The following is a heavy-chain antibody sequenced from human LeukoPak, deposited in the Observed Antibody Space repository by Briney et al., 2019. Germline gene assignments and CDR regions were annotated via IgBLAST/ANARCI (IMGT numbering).Heavy chain of an antibody. Sequence: GESLRLSCAASGFTVSSNYMSWVRQAPGKGLEWVSVIYSGGSTYYADSVKGRFTISRDNSKNPLYLQMNSLRAEDTAVYHCVRAPAPFDPWGQGTVVTVSS. J-gene: IGHJ5*02. V-gene: IGHV3-53*01. CDR3: VRAPAPFDP. CDR1: GFTVSSNY. CDR2: IYSGGST.